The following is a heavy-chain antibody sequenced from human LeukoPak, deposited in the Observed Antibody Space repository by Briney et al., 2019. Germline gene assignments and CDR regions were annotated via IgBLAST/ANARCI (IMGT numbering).Heavy chain of an antibody. CDR2: ISYDGSNK. V-gene: IGHV3-30-3*01. Sequence: GGSLRLSCAASGFTFSSYAMHWVRQAPGKGLEWVAVISYDGSNKYYADSVKGRFTISRDNSKNTLYLQMNSLRAEDTAVYYCARDRDYSSGWLSDAFDVWGQGTMVTVSS. CDR3: ARDRDYSSGWLSDAFDV. J-gene: IGHJ3*01. D-gene: IGHD6-19*01. CDR1: GFTFSSYA.